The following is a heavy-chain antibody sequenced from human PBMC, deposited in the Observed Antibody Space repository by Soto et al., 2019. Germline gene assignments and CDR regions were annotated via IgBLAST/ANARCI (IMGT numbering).Heavy chain of an antibody. Sequence: SVKVSCKASGVTLKNSALSWVRQAPGQGLEWMGGIIPVFGPALYAQKFQGRVTITADESTNTAFLDVSSLRSEDTAVYYCGRGGSWAKVDSWGPGTLVTVSS. D-gene: IGHD6-13*01. CDR3: GRGGSWAKVDS. J-gene: IGHJ4*02. V-gene: IGHV1-69*13. CDR1: GVTLKNSA. CDR2: IIPVFGPA.